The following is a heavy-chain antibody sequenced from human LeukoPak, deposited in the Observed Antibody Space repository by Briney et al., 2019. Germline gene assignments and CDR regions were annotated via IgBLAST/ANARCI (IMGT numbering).Heavy chain of an antibody. D-gene: IGHD1-14*01. V-gene: IGHV5-51*01. CDR3: ATAYNSDY. Sequence: GESLKISCKASGYTFANHWIDWVRQMPGKGLDWMAIMYPGDSDIRYSPSFQGQVTISADRSITTAYLQWNSLKASDTAIYYCATAYNSDYWGQGTLVTVSS. CDR2: MYPGDSDI. CDR1: GYTFANHW. J-gene: IGHJ4*02.